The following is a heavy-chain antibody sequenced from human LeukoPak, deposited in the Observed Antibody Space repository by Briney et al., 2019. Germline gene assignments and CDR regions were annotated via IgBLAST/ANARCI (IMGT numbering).Heavy chain of an antibody. CDR3: ARDLGQYYDTSDNWFDP. CDR2: ISGSGHDI. CDR1: GFTFSDSY. J-gene: IGHJ5*02. V-gene: IGHV3-11*04. Sequence: GGSLRLSCAASGFTFSDSYMTWVRQAPGKGVEWVAYISGSGHDINYSESAKGRFTISRDNAKNTLNLQMNSLRAEDTAVYYCARDLGQYYDTSDNWFDPWGQGTLVTVSS. D-gene: IGHD3-22*01.